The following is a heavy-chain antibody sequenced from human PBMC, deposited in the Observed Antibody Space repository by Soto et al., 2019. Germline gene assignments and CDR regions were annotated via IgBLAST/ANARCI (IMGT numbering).Heavy chain of an antibody. CDR3: ARAVVVVPAAIAGWFDP. CDR2: ISAYNGNT. CDR1: GYTFTSYG. Sequence: SVKFSCKASGYTFTSYGISWVRQAPVQGLEWMGWISAYNGNTNYAQKLQGRVTMTTDTSTSTAYMELRSLRSDDTAVYYCARAVVVVPAAIAGWFDPWGQGTLVTVYS. J-gene: IGHJ5*02. D-gene: IGHD2-2*02. V-gene: IGHV1-18*04.